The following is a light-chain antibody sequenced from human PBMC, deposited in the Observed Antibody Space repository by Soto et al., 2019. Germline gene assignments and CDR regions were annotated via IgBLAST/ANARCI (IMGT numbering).Light chain of an antibody. CDR1: ETVSSNY. CDR2: GAS. Sequence: EVVLTQSPGTLSLSPGERATLSCRASETVSSNYVAWYQQKPGQAPGLLIYGASRRAAGIPDRFSGSGSGTVFTLTISRLEPEDFAVYYCHQYGGPPLTFGQGTKVDIK. V-gene: IGKV3-20*01. J-gene: IGKJ1*01. CDR3: HQYGGPPLT.